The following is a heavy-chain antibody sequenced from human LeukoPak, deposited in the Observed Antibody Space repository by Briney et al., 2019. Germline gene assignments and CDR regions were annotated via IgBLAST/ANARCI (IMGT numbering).Heavy chain of an antibody. Sequence: SETLSLTCTVSGGSMSSYYWSWIRQPPGKGLEWIGHVSYSGGTNYNPSLKSRVTISVDTSKNQVSLKLSSVTPADTAVYYCAKAAGYDSSGYPYSWGQGTLVTVSS. CDR3: AKAAGYDSSGYPYS. J-gene: IGHJ4*02. D-gene: IGHD3-22*01. CDR2: VSYSGGT. V-gene: IGHV4-59*01. CDR1: GGSMSSYY.